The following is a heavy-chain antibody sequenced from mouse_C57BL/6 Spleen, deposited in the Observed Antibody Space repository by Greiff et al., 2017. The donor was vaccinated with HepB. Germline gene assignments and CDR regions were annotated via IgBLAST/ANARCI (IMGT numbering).Heavy chain of an antibody. D-gene: IGHD3-2*02. J-gene: IGHJ3*01. CDR1: GYAFTNYL. V-gene: IGHV1-54*01. CDR3: ARRRETAQATGFAY. CDR2: INPGSGGT. Sequence: QVQLKQSGAELVRPGTSVKVSCKASGYAFTNYLIEWVKQRPGQGLEWIGVINPGSGGTNYNEKFKGKATLTADKSSSTAYMQLSSLTSEDAAVYFCARRRETAQATGFAYWGQGTLVTVSA.